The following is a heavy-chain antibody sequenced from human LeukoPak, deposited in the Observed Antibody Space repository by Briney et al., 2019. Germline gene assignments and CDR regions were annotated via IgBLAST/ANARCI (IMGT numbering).Heavy chain of an antibody. Sequence: PGGSLRLSCAGSGFTFGNYGMHWVRQAPGEGLEWVAVTSYDGSNKYYADSVKGRFTISRDSSKSTLYLQMNSLSAEDTAVYFCAKDRGSYYYGLDVCGQGTTVTVS. D-gene: IGHD2-15*01. CDR3: AKDRGSYYYGLDV. CDR1: GFTFGNYG. J-gene: IGHJ6*02. V-gene: IGHV3-30*18. CDR2: TSYDGSNK.